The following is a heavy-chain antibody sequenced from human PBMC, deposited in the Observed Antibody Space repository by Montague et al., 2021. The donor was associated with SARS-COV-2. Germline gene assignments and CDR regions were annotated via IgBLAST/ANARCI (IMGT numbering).Heavy chain of an antibody. D-gene: IGHD1-26*01. CDR3: AHDDVGNRGFEF. Sequence: PALVKPTQTLTLTCTFSGFSLNTSGVGVTRVRQPPGKALEWLAFIYWNDYKHYSPSVKSRITITKDTSKNQVVLIMTNMDPVDTGTYYCAHDDVGNRGFEFWGQGTLVTVSS. V-gene: IGHV2-5*01. CDR2: IYWNDYK. J-gene: IGHJ4*02. CDR1: GFSLNTSGVG.